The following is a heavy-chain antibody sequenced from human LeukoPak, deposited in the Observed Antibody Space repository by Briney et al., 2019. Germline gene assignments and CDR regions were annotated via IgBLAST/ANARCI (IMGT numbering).Heavy chain of an antibody. CDR3: AKESDSGYHSEGPKN. J-gene: IGHJ4*02. V-gene: IGHV3-30*02. CDR2: VRNDGSNE. Sequence: PGGSLRLSCAASGFVLSDYGMHWVRQAPGKGLEWVAFVRNDGSNEYYVGSVKGRFTISRDKSKNTLYLQMNSLRAEDMAVYSCAKESDSGYHSEGPKNWGLGTLVTVSS. D-gene: IGHD5-12*01. CDR1: GFVLSDYG.